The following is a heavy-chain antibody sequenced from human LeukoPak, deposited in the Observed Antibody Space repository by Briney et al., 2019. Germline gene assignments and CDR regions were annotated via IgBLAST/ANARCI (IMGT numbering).Heavy chain of an antibody. J-gene: IGHJ5*02. CDR1: GGSISSYY. CDR2: IYYSGST. Sequence: SETLSLTCTVSGGSISSYYWSWIRQPPGKGLEWIGCIYYSGSTNYNPSLKSRVTISVDTSKNQFSLKLSSVTAADTAVYYCARLPDYSNYVDWFDPWGQGTLVTVSS. D-gene: IGHD4-11*01. CDR3: ARLPDYSNYVDWFDP. V-gene: IGHV4-59*08.